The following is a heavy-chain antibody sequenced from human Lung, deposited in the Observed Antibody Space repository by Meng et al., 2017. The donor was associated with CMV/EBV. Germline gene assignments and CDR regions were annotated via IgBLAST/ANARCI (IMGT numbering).Heavy chain of an antibody. CDR2: IYYSGST. V-gene: IGHV4-39*02. J-gene: IGHJ6*02. D-gene: IGHD3-3*01. Sequence: SETXSLXCTVSGGSISSSSYYWGWIRQPPGKGLEWIGSIYYSGSTYYNSSLKSRVTISVDTSKNQFSLKLSSVTAADTAVYYYARDVTIFRVVDPYYYGMDVXGQGXTVTVSS. CDR1: GGSISSSSYY. CDR3: ARDVTIFRVVDPYYYGMDV.